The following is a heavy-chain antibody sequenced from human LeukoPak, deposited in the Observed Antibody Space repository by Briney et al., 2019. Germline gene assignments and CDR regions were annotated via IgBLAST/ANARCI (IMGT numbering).Heavy chain of an antibody. J-gene: IGHJ4*02. D-gene: IGHD1-26*01. V-gene: IGHV1-69*06. CDR3: ARGMGATSTGDY. CDR1: GGTFSSYA. Sequence: SVKVSCKASGGTFSSYAISWVRQAPGQGLEWMGGTIPIFGTANYARKFQGRVTITADKSTSTAYMELSSLRSEDTAVYYCARGMGATSTGDYWGQGTLVTVSS. CDR2: TIPIFGTA.